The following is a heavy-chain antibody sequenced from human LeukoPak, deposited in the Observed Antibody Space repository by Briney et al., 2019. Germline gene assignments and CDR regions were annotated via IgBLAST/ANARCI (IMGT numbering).Heavy chain of an antibody. Sequence: PGRSLRLSCAASGFTFSSYEMNWVRQAPGKGLEWVSYISSSGSTIYYADSVKGRFTISRDNAKNSLYLQMNSLRAEDTAVYYCARGGYSYGPGYYYYGMDVWGQGTTVTVSS. J-gene: IGHJ6*02. V-gene: IGHV3-48*03. D-gene: IGHD5-18*01. CDR1: GFTFSSYE. CDR3: ARGGYSYGPGYYYYGMDV. CDR2: ISSSGSTI.